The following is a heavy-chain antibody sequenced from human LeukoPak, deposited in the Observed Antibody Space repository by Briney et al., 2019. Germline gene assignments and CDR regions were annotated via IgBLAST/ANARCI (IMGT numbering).Heavy chain of an antibody. Sequence: SETLSLTCSVSGSSITTDFYWAWIRQPPGKGLEWIADTWHTGSAYFNPSLKSRVTMSVDTSKNQLSLRLTSVTAADTAVCFCSRRKYAYDRNGFYTENFFDTWGLGTLVTVSS. CDR3: SRRKYAYDRNGFYTENFFDT. CDR2: TWHTGSA. D-gene: IGHD3-22*01. V-gene: IGHV4-38-2*01. CDR1: GSSITTDFY. J-gene: IGHJ4*02.